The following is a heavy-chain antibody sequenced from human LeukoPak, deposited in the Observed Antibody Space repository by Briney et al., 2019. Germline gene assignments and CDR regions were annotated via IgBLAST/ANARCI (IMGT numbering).Heavy chain of an antibody. D-gene: IGHD3-10*01. CDR3: ARSGSGRYYYMDV. Sequence: ASVKVSCKASGYTFTGYYMHWVRQAPGQGLEWMGWINPNSGGTNYAQKFQGWVTMTRDTSISTAYMELRSLRSDDTAVYYCARSGSGRYYYMDVWGKGTTVTVSS. V-gene: IGHV1-2*04. J-gene: IGHJ6*03. CDR2: INPNSGGT. CDR1: GYTFTGYY.